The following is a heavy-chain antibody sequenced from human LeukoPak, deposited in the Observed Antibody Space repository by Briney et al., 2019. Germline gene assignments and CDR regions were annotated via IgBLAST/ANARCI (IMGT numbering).Heavy chain of an antibody. D-gene: IGHD2-2*02. V-gene: IGHV1-69*02. CDR1: GGTFSSYT. Sequence: VKVSCKASGGTFSSYTISWVRQAPGQGLEWMGRIIPILGIANYAQKFQGRVTITADKSTSTAYMELSSLRSEDTAVYYCARSPAAILMPDYWGQGTLVTVSS. CDR3: ARSPAAILMPDY. J-gene: IGHJ4*02. CDR2: IIPILGIA.